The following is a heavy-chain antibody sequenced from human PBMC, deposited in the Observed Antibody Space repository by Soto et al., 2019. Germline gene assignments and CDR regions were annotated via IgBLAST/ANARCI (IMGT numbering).Heavy chain of an antibody. CDR2: ISGRGSKT. CDR3: ARDPSHAYYTLFYYYDY. V-gene: IGHV3-23*01. D-gene: IGHD1-26*01. Sequence: EVQLLESGGGLVQPGGSLRLSCVASGFTFSTYAMSWVRQAPGKGLEWVSSISGRGSKTYYADSVKGRFTISRDDSKSTLYLQMNSLRAEDTAVYYCARDPSHAYYTLFYYYDYWGQGALVTVSS. CDR1: GFTFSTYA. J-gene: IGHJ4*02.